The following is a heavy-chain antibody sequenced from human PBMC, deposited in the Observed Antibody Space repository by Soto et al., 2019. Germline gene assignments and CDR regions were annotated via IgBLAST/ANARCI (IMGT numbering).Heavy chain of an antibody. V-gene: IGHV4-4*07. D-gene: IGHD6-19*01. CDR2: IYTSGST. J-gene: IGHJ6*02. Sequence: SETLSLTCTVSGGSISSYYWNWIRQTAGKGLEWIGRIYTSGSTNYNPSLKSRVTMSVDTSKNQFSLKLKSVTAADTAVYYCARDVQQWLENYYYYYAMDVWGQGTTVTVSS. CDR3: ARDVQQWLENYYYYYAMDV. CDR1: GGSISSYY.